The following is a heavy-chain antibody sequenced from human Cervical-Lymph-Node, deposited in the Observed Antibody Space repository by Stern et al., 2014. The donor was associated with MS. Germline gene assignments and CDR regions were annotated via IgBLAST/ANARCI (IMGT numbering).Heavy chain of an antibody. Sequence: VQLVQSGAEVKKPGASLKVSCKGSGYTFSNYGIAWVRQIPGKGLEWMGISSHNDHDIKDSPSYQGQITTTADNSINTAYLQWSSLKASDTAMYCCARLDRFFDAFDIWGQGTMVTVSS. CDR2: SSHNDHDI. V-gene: IGHV5-51*01. CDR3: ARLDRFFDAFDI. CDR1: GYTFSNYG. D-gene: IGHD2-2*03. J-gene: IGHJ3*02.